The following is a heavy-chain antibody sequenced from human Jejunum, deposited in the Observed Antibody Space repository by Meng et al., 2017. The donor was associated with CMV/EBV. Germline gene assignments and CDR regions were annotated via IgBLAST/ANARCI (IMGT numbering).Heavy chain of an antibody. V-gene: IGHV2-5*02. CDR2: IYRGDDK. Sequence: WNEPGPLLVKPTQTLTLTCSFSAFSPSTSGEGVGWIRQPPGKALEWLALIYRGDDKRYSPSLNSRLTIAKDTSKNEVVLTLTNMGPIDTGTYYCAHFVGGYCPSRPDYWGQGTLVTVSS. J-gene: IGHJ4*02. CDR1: AFSPSTSGEG. D-gene: IGHD5-12*01. CDR3: AHFVGGYCPSRPDY.